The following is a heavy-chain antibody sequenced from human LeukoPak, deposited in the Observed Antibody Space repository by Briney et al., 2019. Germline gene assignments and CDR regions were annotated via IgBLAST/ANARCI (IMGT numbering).Heavy chain of an antibody. CDR1: GFTFSSYS. J-gene: IGHJ4*02. D-gene: IGHD6-13*01. V-gene: IGHV3-21*01. Sequence: GGSLRLSCAASGFTFSSYSMNWVRQAPGKGLEWVSSISSSSTYIYYADSVKGRFTISRDNAKNSLYLQMNSLRAEDTAVYYCAKYLAVAGFDYWGQGTLVTVSS. CDR3: AKYLAVAGFDY. CDR2: ISSSSTYI.